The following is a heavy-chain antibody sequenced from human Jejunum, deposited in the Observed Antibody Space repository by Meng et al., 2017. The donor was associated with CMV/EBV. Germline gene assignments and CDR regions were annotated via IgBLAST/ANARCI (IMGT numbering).Heavy chain of an antibody. D-gene: IGHD4-11*01. CDR2: LMYDGGNK. V-gene: IGHV3-30*02. CDR1: LSHDG. J-gene: IGHJ5*02. CDR3: AKSALRYYSNSVDWFDP. Sequence: LSHDGMPWVRQAPGKGLEWVAYLMYDGGNKFYADSARGRFTISKDISKNTLFLQMNALRVEDTAVYYCAKSALRYYSNSVDWFDPWGQGTLVTVSS.